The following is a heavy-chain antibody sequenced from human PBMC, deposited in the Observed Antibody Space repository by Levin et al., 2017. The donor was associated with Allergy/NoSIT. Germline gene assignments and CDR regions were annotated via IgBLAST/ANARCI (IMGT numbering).Heavy chain of an antibody. Sequence: GESLKISCKASGYTFTGYYMHWVRQAPGQGLEWMGWINPNSGGTNYAQKFQGRVTMTRDTSISTAYMELSRLRSDDTAVYYCAGGYSYGYPCGGECAFDIWGQGTMVTVSS. CDR1: GYTFTGYY. J-gene: IGHJ3*02. CDR2: INPNSGGT. CDR3: AGGYSYGYPCGGECAFDI. D-gene: IGHD5-18*01. V-gene: IGHV1-2*02.